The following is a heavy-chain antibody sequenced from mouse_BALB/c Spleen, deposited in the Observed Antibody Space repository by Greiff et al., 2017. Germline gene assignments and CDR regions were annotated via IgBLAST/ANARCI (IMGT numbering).Heavy chain of an antibody. CDR2: ISSGGST. D-gene: IGHD1-1*01. CDR1: GFTFSSYA. Sequence: EVQGVESGGGLVKPGGSLKLSCAASGFTFSSYAMSWVRQTPEKRLEWVASISSGGSTYYPDSVKGRFTISRDNARNILYLQMSSLRSEDTAMYYCARAPIYYYGSSYFDYWGQGTTLTVSS. J-gene: IGHJ2*01. CDR3: ARAPIYYYGSSYFDY. V-gene: IGHV5-6-5*01.